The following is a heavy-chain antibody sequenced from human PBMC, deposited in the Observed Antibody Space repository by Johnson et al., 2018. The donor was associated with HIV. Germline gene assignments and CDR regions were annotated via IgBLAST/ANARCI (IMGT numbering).Heavy chain of an antibody. D-gene: IGHD2-15*01. CDR1: GFTFSSYA. CDR3: ATRYYHPYSKEIAAFDI. CDR2: ISYDGNNK. J-gene: IGHJ3*02. V-gene: IGHV3-30-3*02. Sequence: QVQLVESGGGVVQPGRSLRLSCAASGFTFSSYAMHWVRQAPGKGLEWVAVISYDGNNKYYADSVKGQFTISRDNSKNTLYLQMNSLRAEDTAVYYCATRYYHPYSKEIAAFDIWGQGTMVTVSS.